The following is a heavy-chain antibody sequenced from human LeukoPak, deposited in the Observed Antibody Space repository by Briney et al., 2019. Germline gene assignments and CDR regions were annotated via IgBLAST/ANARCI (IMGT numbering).Heavy chain of an antibody. CDR1: GFTFSSYA. CDR3: ARRYDYVWGSYHTFDY. CDR2: ISGSGGST. D-gene: IGHD3-16*01. Sequence: QAGGSLRLSCIASGFTFSSYAMSWVRQAPGKGLEWVSAISGSGGSTYYADSVKGRFTISRDNSKNTLYLQMNSLRAEDTAVYYCARRYDYVWGSYHTFDYWGQGTLVTVSS. J-gene: IGHJ4*02. V-gene: IGHV3-23*01.